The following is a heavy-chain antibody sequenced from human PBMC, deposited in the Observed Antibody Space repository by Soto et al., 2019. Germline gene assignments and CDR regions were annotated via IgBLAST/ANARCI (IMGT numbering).Heavy chain of an antibody. CDR2: VKSKTDGGTT. CDR3: TTDSYMTNIIVRFDY. J-gene: IGHJ4*01. CDR1: GFIFGNAW. D-gene: IGHD4-17*01. V-gene: IGHV3-15*07. Sequence: GGSLRLSCAASGFIFGNAWINWVRQAPGKGLEWVGRVKSKTDGGTTDFAAPVKGRFAISRDDSKNMVYLEMNSLKTEDTAIFSCTTDSYMTNIIVRFDYWGHRTLITVSS.